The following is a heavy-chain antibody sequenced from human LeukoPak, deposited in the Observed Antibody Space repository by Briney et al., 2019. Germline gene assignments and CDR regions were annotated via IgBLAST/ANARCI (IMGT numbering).Heavy chain of an antibody. CDR1: GFNFSSST. CDR2: ISWNSGSI. CDR3: AKDYSSGWYSWFDP. Sequence: PGGSLRLSCAASGFNFSSSTMNWVRQAPGKGLEWVSGISWNSGSIDYADSVKGRFTISRDNAKNSLYLQMNSLRAEDTALYYCAKDYSSGWYSWFDPWGQGALVTVSS. D-gene: IGHD6-19*01. J-gene: IGHJ5*02. V-gene: IGHV3-9*01.